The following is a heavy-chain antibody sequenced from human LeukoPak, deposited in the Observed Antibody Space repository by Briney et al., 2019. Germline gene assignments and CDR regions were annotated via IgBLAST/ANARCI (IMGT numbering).Heavy chain of an antibody. J-gene: IGHJ3*02. D-gene: IGHD5-12*01. CDR2: IKQDGSEK. CDR1: GFTFSSYW. V-gene: IGHV3-7*01. CDR3: AREYSGYGNAFDI. Sequence: GGSLRLSCAASGFTFSSYWMSWVRQAPGKGLEWVANIKQDGSEKYYVDSVKGRFTISRDNAKNSLYLQMNSLRAEDTAVYYCAREYSGYGNAFDIWGQGTMVAVSS.